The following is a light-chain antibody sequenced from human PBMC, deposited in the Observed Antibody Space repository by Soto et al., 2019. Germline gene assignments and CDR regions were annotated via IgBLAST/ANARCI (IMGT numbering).Light chain of an antibody. CDR2: GAS. V-gene: IGKV3-20*01. CDR1: QSVSSSF. Sequence: EIVLTQSPATLSLSPGERATLSCRASQSVSSSFLAWYQQKPGQTPRLLIYGASNRATGIPDRFSGSGSGTDFTLTISRLGPEDFAVYYCPQYGTSPYTFGQGTKLEIK. J-gene: IGKJ2*01. CDR3: PQYGTSPYT.